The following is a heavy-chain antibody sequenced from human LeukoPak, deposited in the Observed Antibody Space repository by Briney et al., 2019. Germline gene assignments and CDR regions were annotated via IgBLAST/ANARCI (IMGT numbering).Heavy chain of an antibody. D-gene: IGHD2-15*01. CDR2: SNSSGGT. V-gene: IGHV4-34*01. Sequence: ASESLSLICAVYGGSFSGYYWSWIRQPPGGGREWLWESNSSGGTNYNASRKSRVSISGDTSKNQFSLQRSSVTAADTAVYYCARDASYGYCGGGSCPPFDYWGQGNLVTVSS. CDR3: ARDASYGYCGGGSCPPFDY. J-gene: IGHJ4*02. CDR1: GGSFSGYY.